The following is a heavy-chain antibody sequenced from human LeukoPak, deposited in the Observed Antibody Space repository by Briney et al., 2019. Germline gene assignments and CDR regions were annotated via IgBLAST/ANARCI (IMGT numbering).Heavy chain of an antibody. V-gene: IGHV1-69*13. D-gene: IGHD1-26*01. J-gene: IGHJ4*02. Sequence: GASVKVSCKASGGTFSSYAISWVRQAPGQGLEWMGGIIPIFGTASYAQKFQGRVTITADESTSTAYMELSSLRSEDTAVYYCARVSSGESFNSPFDYWGQGTLVTVSS. CDR2: IIPIFGTA. CDR3: ARVSSGESFNSPFDY. CDR1: GGTFSSYA.